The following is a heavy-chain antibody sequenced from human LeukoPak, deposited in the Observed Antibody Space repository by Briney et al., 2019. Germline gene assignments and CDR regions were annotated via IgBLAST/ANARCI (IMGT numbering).Heavy chain of an antibody. CDR1: GFTFSSYA. CDR3: AKVLGLKDGYNYAYFDY. CDR2: ISGSGGST. D-gene: IGHD5-24*01. V-gene: IGHV3-23*01. Sequence: HTGGSLRLSYAASGFTFSSYAMSWVRQAPGKGLEWVSAISGSGGSTYYADSVKGRFTISRDNSKNTLYLQMNSLRAEDTAVYYCAKVLGLKDGYNYAYFDYWGQGTLVTVSS. J-gene: IGHJ4*02.